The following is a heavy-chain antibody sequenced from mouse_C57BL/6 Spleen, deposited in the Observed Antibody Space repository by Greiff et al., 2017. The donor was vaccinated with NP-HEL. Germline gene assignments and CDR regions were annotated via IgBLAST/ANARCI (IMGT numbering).Heavy chain of an antibody. J-gene: IGHJ4*01. CDR1: GFNINDYY. CDR2: LDPEDGDT. V-gene: IGHV14-1*01. Sequence: VQLQQSGAELVRPGASVKLSCTASGFNINDYYMHWVKQRPEQGLEWIGRLDPEDGDTEYAPKFQGKATMTADTSSNTAYLQLSSLTSEDTAVYYCTLTTVVAEDAMDYWGQGTSVTVSS. D-gene: IGHD1-1*01. CDR3: TLTTVVAEDAMDY.